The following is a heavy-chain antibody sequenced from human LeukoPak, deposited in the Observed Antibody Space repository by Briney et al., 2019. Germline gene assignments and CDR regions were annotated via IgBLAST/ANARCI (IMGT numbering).Heavy chain of an antibody. Sequence: ASVKVSCKTSGYTFTNYDINWVRQATGQGLEWLGWMSPNNGNTGYAQKFQGRVTMTRDTSINTAYMELSSLRSDDTAVYYCARDRDYSNPTNWFDPWGQGTLVTVSS. J-gene: IGHJ5*02. CDR1: GYTFTNYD. CDR3: ARDRDYSNPTNWFDP. D-gene: IGHD4-11*01. V-gene: IGHV1-8*01. CDR2: MSPNNGNT.